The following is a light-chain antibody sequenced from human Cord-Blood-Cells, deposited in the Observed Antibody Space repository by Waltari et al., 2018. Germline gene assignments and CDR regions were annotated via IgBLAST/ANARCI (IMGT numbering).Light chain of an antibody. CDR3: IQALQTPLT. CDR1: QSLLHSNGYNY. V-gene: IGKV2-28*01. Sequence: DIVMTQSPLSLPVTPGEPASLSCRSSQSLLHSNGYNYLDWYLQKPGQSPQLLIYLGSDRASGVPDRVSGSGSGTDFTLKISRVEAEDVGVYYCIQALQTPLTFGGGTRVEIK. CDR2: LGS. J-gene: IGKJ4*01.